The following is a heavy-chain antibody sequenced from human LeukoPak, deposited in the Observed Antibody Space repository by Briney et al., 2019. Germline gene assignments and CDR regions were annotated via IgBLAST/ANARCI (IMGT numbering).Heavy chain of an antibody. V-gene: IGHV1-8*01. Sequence: GASVKVSCKASGYTFTSYDINWVRQATGQGLEWMGWMNPNSGYTGYAQKFQGRVTMTRNTSISTAYMELSSLRSEDTAVHYCARPNYDLLTGYYPLLDVWGQGTTVTVSS. CDR2: MNPNSGYT. CDR1: GYTFTSYD. D-gene: IGHD3-9*01. CDR3: ARPNYDLLTGYYPLLDV. J-gene: IGHJ6*02.